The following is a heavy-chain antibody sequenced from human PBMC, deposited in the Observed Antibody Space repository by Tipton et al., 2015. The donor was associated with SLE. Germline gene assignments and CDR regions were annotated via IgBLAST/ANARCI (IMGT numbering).Heavy chain of an antibody. D-gene: IGHD3-3*01. CDR1: GDSISSYY. CDR3: ARVRGPGFGGYMDV. Sequence: TLSLTCTVSGDSISSYYWSWIRQPPGKGLEWIGSIYYSGSTYYNPSLKSRVTISVDTSKNQFSLKLSSVTAADTAVYYCARVRGPGFGGYMDVCGKGTTVTVSS. J-gene: IGHJ6*03. V-gene: IGHV4-39*07. CDR2: IYYSGST.